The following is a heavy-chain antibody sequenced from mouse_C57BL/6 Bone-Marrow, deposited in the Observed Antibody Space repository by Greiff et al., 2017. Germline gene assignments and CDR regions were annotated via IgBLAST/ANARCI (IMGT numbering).Heavy chain of an antibody. V-gene: IGHV5-6*01. Sequence: DVHLVESGGDLVKPGGSLKLSCAASGFTFSSYGMSWVRQTPDKRLEWVATISSGGSYTYYPDSVKGRFTIARDNAKNTLYLQMSSLKSEDTAMYYCARHRGSSFDYWGQGTTLTVSS. D-gene: IGHD1-1*01. CDR2: ISSGGSYT. J-gene: IGHJ2*01. CDR3: ARHRGSSFDY. CDR1: GFTFSSYG.